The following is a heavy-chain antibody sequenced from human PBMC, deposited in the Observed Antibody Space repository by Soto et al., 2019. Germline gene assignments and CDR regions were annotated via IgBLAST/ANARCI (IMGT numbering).Heavy chain of an antibody. CDR2: IWYDGSNK. V-gene: IGHV3-33*01. CDR1: GFTFSSYG. CDR3: AREDSSGAFDY. Sequence: QVQVVESGGGVVQPGRSLRLSCAASGFTFSSYGMHWVRQAPGKGLEWVALIWYDGSNKYYADSVKGRFTISRDNSKNTLYLQMNSLRAEDTAVYYCAREDSSGAFDYWGQGTLVTVSS. D-gene: IGHD3-10*01. J-gene: IGHJ4*02.